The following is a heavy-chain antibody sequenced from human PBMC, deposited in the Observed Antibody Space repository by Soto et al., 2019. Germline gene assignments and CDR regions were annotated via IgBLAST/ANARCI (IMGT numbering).Heavy chain of an antibody. CDR2: ISSNGGST. CDR1: GFTFSSYA. J-gene: IGHJ6*02. CDR3: VKLGSGSHLRLRYYYYGMDV. Sequence: GGSLSLSCSASGFTFSSYAMHWVRQAPGKGLEYVSAISSNGGSTYYADSVKGRFTISRDNSKNTLYLQMSSLRAEDTAVYYCVKLGSGSHLRLRYYYYGMDVWGQGTTVTVSS. D-gene: IGHD6-19*01. V-gene: IGHV3-64D*08.